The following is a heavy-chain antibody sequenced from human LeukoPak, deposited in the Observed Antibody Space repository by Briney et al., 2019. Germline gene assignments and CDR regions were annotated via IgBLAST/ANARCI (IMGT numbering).Heavy chain of an antibody. Sequence: GRSLRLSCAASGFTLSSYGMHWVRQAPGKGLEWVAVISYDGSNKYYADSVKGRFTISRDNSKNTLYLQMNSLRAEDTAVYYCAKDLEGRLLWFGESAWFDPWGQGTLVTVSS. CDR1: GFTLSSYG. J-gene: IGHJ5*02. V-gene: IGHV3-30*18. CDR3: AKDLEGRLLWFGESAWFDP. D-gene: IGHD3-10*01. CDR2: ISYDGSNK.